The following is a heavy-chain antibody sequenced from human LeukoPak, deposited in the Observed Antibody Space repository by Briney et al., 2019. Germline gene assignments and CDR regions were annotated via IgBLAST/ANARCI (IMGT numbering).Heavy chain of an antibody. V-gene: IGHV4-59*01. D-gene: IGHD3-16*01. CDR2: IYYSGST. J-gene: IGHJ6*02. CDR1: GNSISSYY. CDR3: ARIMDTAWGTDV. Sequence: PSETLSLTCTVSGNSISSYYWSWIRQPPGQVLEWIGYIYYSGSTNYNPSLKSRVTISVDTSKNQFSLKLTSVTAADTAVYYCARIMDTAWGTDVWGQGTTVTVSS.